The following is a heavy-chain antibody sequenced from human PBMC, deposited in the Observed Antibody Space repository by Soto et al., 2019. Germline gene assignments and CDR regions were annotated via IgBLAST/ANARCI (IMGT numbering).Heavy chain of an antibody. V-gene: IGHV4-30-4*01. D-gene: IGHD3-10*01. Sequence: QVQLQESGPGLVEPSQTLSLTCTVSGDSISNGYYTWSWIRQPPGKDLEWIGHIYNSGNTYSNPSLKSRVTTSADTSKNQFSLKLSSVTAADTAVYYCARGPSGDKVDYWGQGTLVTVSS. CDR1: GDSISNGYYT. CDR2: IYNSGNT. J-gene: IGHJ4*02. CDR3: ARGPSGDKVDY.